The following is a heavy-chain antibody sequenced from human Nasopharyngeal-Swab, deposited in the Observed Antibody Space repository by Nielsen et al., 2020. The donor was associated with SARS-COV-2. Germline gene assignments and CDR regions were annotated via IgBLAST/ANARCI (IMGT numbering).Heavy chain of an antibody. CDR1: GFPFSTYS. D-gene: IGHD6-19*01. V-gene: IGHV3-21*06. Sequence: SLELPCAASGFPFSTYSMIWDRQPPANRLEWVSRLSGSVSYIYYADSAKGRFTISRDNAKTALYLQMSSLRAEDTAVYYCARLPSAWGRRDFDYWGQGTLVTVSS. CDR3: ARLPSAWGRRDFDY. J-gene: IGHJ4*02. CDR2: LSGSVSYI.